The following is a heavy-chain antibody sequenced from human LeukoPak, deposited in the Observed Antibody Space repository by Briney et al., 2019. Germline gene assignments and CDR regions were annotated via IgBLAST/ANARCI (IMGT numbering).Heavy chain of an antibody. V-gene: IGHV1-2*02. CDR3: ARDGPAQMVDLDY. Sequence: ASVKVSCKASGFTLTDYYMYWVRQAPGQGLEWMGWINPNTGATNSAQEFQGRVTVTRDTSISTVYMELSRLRSDDTAVYYCARDGPAQMVDLDYWGQGTLVTVSS. CDR1: GFTLTDYY. D-gene: IGHD2-8*01. J-gene: IGHJ4*02. CDR2: INPNTGAT.